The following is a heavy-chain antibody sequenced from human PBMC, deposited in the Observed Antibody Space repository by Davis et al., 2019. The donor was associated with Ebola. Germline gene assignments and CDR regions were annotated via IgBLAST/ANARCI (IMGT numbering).Heavy chain of an antibody. V-gene: IGHV1-69*06. D-gene: IGHD6-19*01. CDR2: IIPILGPG. CDR1: AGTLSSYA. CDR3: AREGGYSSGWPYFDN. Sequence: SSVHVSCKASAGTLSSYAISWLRQAPGQGLEWMGGIIPILGPGNYGQKFQGRVTITADKSTSTAYMELSSLRYEDTAVYYCAREGGYSSGWPYFDNWGQGTLVTVSS. J-gene: IGHJ4*02.